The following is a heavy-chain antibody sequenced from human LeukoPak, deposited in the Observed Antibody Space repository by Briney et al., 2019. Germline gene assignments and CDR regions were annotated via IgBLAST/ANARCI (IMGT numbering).Heavy chain of an antibody. V-gene: IGHV4-34*01. J-gene: IGHJ5*02. CDR2: INHSGST. Sequence: SETLSLTCAVYGGSFSGYYWSWIRQPPGKGLEWIGEINHSGSTSYNPSLKSRVTISVDTSKNQFSLKLSSVTAADTAVYYCARVWGPIVGATIDWFDPWGQGTLVTVS. CDR3: ARVWGPIVGATIDWFDP. CDR1: GGSFSGYY. D-gene: IGHD1-26*01.